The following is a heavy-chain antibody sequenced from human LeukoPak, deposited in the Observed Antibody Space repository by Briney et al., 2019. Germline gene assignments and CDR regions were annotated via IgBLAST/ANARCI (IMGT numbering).Heavy chain of an antibody. Sequence: PSETLSLTCTVSGGSFSGYYCTWIRQPPGKGLEWIGEINHSGSANYNPSLKSRVTISFDTSKNQFSLKLSSVTAADTAVYYCARGQGTVTTHWGQGTLVTVSS. CDR3: ARGQGTVTTH. V-gene: IGHV4-34*01. D-gene: IGHD4-17*01. CDR2: INHSGSA. J-gene: IGHJ4*02. CDR1: GGSFSGYY.